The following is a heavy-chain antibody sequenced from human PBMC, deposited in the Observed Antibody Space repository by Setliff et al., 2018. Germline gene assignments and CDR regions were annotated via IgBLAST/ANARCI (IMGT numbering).Heavy chain of an antibody. Sequence: GGSLRLSCAASVFTFSSYGMHWVRQAPGKGLEWVAFIRYDGSNKYYADSVKGRFTISRDNSKNTLYLQMNSLRAEDTAVYYCAKVAQGGRLVCPSDVWGQGTTVTVSS. CDR2: IRYDGSNK. D-gene: IGHD3-9*01. V-gene: IGHV3-30*02. J-gene: IGHJ6*02. CDR1: VFTFSSYG. CDR3: AKVAQGGRLVCPSDV.